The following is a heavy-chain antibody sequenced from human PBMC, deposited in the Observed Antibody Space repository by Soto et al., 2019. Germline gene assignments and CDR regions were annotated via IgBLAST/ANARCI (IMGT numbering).Heavy chain of an antibody. D-gene: IGHD6-19*01. CDR2: ISGSGGST. CDR1: GFTFSSYA. V-gene: IGHV3-23*01. Sequence: PGGSLRRSCAASGFTFSSYAMSRVRQAPGKGLEWVSAISGSGGSTYYADSVKGRFTISRDNSKNTLYLQMNSLRAEDTAVYYCAKDRTSGWYYEGIDYWGQGTLVTVSS. CDR3: AKDRTSGWYYEGIDY. J-gene: IGHJ4*02.